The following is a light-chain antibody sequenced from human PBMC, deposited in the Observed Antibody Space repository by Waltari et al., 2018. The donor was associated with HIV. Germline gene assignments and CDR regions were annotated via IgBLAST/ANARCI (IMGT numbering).Light chain of an antibody. J-gene: IGLJ3*02. CDR2: YVT. CDR3: CSYAGITTWV. V-gene: IGLV2-23*02. Sequence: QSALTQPAPVSGSPGQSITISCTGTSNDLGRYDLVSWYQHQPGSAPKLIIYYVTKLPAGVSHRFSGSKSGATASLTISGLQAEDEADYYCCSYAGITTWVFGGGTKVTVL. CDR1: SNDLGRYDL.